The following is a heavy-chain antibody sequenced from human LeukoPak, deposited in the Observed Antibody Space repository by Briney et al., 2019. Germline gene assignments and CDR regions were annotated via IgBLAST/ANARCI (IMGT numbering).Heavy chain of an antibody. J-gene: IGHJ5*02. CDR2: ISGSGGST. Sequence: PGGSLRLSCGASGFTFSSYAMSWVRQAPEKGLEWVSAISGSGGSTFYADSVKGRFTMSRDNSKNTLYLQMNSLRAGDTAVYYCAKDDSGIYPNWFDPWGQGTLVTVSS. CDR1: GFTFSSYA. CDR3: AKDDSGIYPNWFDP. D-gene: IGHD1-26*01. V-gene: IGHV3-23*01.